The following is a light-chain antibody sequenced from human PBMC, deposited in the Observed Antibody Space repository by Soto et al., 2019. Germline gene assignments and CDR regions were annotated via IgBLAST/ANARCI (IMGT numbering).Light chain of an antibody. J-gene: IGKJ4*01. V-gene: IGKV4-1*01. Sequence: DIVMTQSPDSLAVSLGERATINCKSSQSVLSSSNNKNYLAWYQQKPRQPPKMLIYLASTRGSGVPDRFSGSESGTDFTLTISSLQAEDVAVYYCQQYYTTPSFGGGTKVEIK. CDR1: QSVLSSSNNKNY. CDR3: QQYYTTPS. CDR2: LAS.